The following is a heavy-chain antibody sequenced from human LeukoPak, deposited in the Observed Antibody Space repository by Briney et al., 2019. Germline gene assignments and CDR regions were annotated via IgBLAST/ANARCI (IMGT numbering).Heavy chain of an antibody. CDR1: GYIFTGYY. CDR3: ARSAPTLTCDILTGYLGY. CDR2: INPNSGGT. V-gene: IGHV1-2*02. Sequence: ASVKVSCKASGYIFTGYYIHWVRQAPGQGLEWMGWINPNSGGTNYAQNFQGRVTMTRDTSISTAYMELSRLRSDDTAFYYCARSAPTLTCDILTGYLGYWGQGTLVTVSS. D-gene: IGHD3-9*01. J-gene: IGHJ4*02.